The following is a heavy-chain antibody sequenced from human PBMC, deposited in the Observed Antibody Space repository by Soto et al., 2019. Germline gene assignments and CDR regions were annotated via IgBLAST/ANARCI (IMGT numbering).Heavy chain of an antibody. CDR1: GYTFTNFG. CDR2: ISAYNGNT. V-gene: IGHV1-18*01. D-gene: IGHD6-13*01. J-gene: IGHJ4*02. CDR3: ARVDSAAAKGY. Sequence: ASVKVSCKASGYTFTNFGISWVRQAPGQGLEWMGWISAYNGNTNYAQKFQGRVTMTTDTSTSTAYMELRSLRSDDTAVYYCARVDSAAAKGYWGQGTLVTVSS.